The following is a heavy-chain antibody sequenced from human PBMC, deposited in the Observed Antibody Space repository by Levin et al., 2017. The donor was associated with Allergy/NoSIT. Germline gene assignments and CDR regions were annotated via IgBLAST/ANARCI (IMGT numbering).Heavy chain of an antibody. V-gene: IGHV3-30*04. J-gene: IGHJ6*02. CDR3: AREYWTYTGTRNGADE. Sequence: GGSLRLSCVASGFTFSDYAMHWARQAPGRGLEWVAVISYNGNIKYNADSVLGRSTTSRSNSNNTPSLQMNSLRVEDTGVYYCAREYWTYTGTRNGADEWGLGTTVTVSS. CDR2: ISYNGNIK. CDR1: GFTFSDYA. D-gene: IGHD2-8*02.